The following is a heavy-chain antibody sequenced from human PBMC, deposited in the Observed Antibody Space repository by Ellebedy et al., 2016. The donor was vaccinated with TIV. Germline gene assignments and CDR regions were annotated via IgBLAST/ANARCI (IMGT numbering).Heavy chain of an antibody. D-gene: IGHD6-19*01. CDR2: ISSSSSYI. CDR3: ARGTCSSGQCDAFDV. J-gene: IGHJ3*01. V-gene: IGHV3-21*06. CDR1: GSTFSSYS. Sequence: GGSLRLSXAASGSTFSSYSMNWVRQAPGKGLEWVSSISSSSSYISYADSVKGRFTISRDNSKNSLSLQMNSLRGEDSAIYYCARGTCSSGQCDAFDVWGRGTTVTVSS.